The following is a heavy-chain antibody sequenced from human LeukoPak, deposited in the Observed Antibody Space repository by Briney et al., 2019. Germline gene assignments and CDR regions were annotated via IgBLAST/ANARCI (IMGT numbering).Heavy chain of an antibody. CDR2: IYYSGST. Sequence: SETLSLTCTVSGGSISSYYWSWIRQPPGKGLEWIGYIYYSGSTNYNPSLKSRVTISVDTSKNQFSLKPSSVTAADTAVYYCARGDSGSYYDSSGSISYYFDYWGQGTLVTVSS. CDR3: ARGDSGSYYDSSGSISYYFDY. V-gene: IGHV4-59*01. CDR1: GGSISSYY. D-gene: IGHD3-22*01. J-gene: IGHJ4*02.